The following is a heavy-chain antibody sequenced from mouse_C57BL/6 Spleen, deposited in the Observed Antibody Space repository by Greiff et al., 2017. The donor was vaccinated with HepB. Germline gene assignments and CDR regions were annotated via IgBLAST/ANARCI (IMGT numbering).Heavy chain of an antibody. V-gene: IGHV5-17*01. CDR3: ARGGQVVVDYFDY. CDR2: ISSGSSTI. CDR1: GFTFSDYG. Sequence: EVQLVESGGGLVKPGGSLKLSCAASGFTFSDYGMHWVRQAPEKGLEWVAYISSGSSTIYYADTVKGRFTISRDNAKNTLFLQMTSLRSEDTAMYYCARGGQVVVDYFDYWGQGTTLTVSS. J-gene: IGHJ2*01. D-gene: IGHD1-1*01.